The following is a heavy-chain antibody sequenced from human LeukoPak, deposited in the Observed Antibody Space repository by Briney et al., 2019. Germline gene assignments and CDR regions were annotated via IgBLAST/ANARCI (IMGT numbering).Heavy chain of an antibody. CDR2: IKEDGSEK. D-gene: IGHD3-22*01. Sequence: GGSLRLSCGASGFSVSGYWMSWVRQAPGKGLEWVANIKEDGSEKYYVDSVRGRFTISRDNAKNSLYLQMNSLRAEDTAVYYCARDLSRVPQEGYYDSSGYYYFGQGTLVTVSS. J-gene: IGHJ4*02. CDR3: ARDLSRVPQEGYYDSSGYYY. V-gene: IGHV3-7*01. CDR1: GFSVSGYW.